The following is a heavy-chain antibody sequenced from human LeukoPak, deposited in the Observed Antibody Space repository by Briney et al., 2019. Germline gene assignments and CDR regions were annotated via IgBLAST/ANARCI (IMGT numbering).Heavy chain of an antibody. J-gene: IGHJ4*02. CDR3: ARARWTSTVTTYYLDF. Sequence: ASVKVSCKASGYIFTDYAIQWVRQAPGQGLEWRGWSNAGNGKTKYSQKVQGRVTITRDTSASTAYMELSGLRSDDTAVYYCARARWTSTVTTYYLDFWGQGTLVTVSS. D-gene: IGHD4-17*01. CDR1: GYIFTDYA. CDR2: SNAGNGKT. V-gene: IGHV1-3*01.